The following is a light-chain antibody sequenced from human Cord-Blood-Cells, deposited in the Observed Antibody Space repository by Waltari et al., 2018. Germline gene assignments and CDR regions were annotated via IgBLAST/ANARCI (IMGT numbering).Light chain of an antibody. CDR1: SPRTYY. CDR3: NSRDSSRNHVV. CDR2: GKN. V-gene: IGLV3-19*01. J-gene: IGLJ2*01. Sequence: SSELTQDPAVSVALGQTVLIPCQGDSPRTYYASWYQEKPGQATELVLYGKNNRPSRIPARFSLSSSGNTVALTISGAEAEEGADYYCNSRDSSRNHVVFGGVTKLTVL.